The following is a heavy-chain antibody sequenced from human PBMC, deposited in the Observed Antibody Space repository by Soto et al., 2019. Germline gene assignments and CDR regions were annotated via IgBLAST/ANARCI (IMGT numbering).Heavy chain of an antibody. V-gene: IGHV4-39*01. CDR3: ARHDGFGEPYYGMDV. CDR1: GGSISSSSYY. D-gene: IGHD3-10*01. CDR2: IYYSGST. J-gene: IGHJ6*02. Sequence: SETLSLTCTVSGGSISSSSYYWGWIRQPPGKGLEWIGSIYYSGSTYYNPSLKSRVTISVDTSKNQFSLKLSSVTAADTAVYYCARHDGFGEPYYGMDVWGQGTTVTVSS.